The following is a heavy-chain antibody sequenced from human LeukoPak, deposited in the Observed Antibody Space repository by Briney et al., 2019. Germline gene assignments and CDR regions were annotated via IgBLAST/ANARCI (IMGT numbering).Heavy chain of an antibody. CDR3: ARERLIVPTNQYYFDY. D-gene: IGHD5-12*01. V-gene: IGHV3-7*01. CDR1: GFTFSSYW. CDR2: IKEDGSEK. Sequence: GGSLRLSCAASGFTFSSYWMSWVRQAPGKGLEWVANIKEDGSEKYYVDSVRGRFTISRDDAKNSLYLQMNSLRVDDTAVYYCARERLIVPTNQYYFDYWGQGNLVTVSS. J-gene: IGHJ4*02.